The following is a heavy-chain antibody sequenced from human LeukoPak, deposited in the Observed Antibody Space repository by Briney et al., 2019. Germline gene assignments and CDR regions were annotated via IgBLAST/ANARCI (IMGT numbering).Heavy chain of an antibody. Sequence: ASVKVSCKASGYTFTGYYMHWVRQAPGQGLGWMGWINPNSGGTNYAQKFQGRVTMTRDTSISTAYMELSRLRSDDTAVYYCAREAGATMYWFDPWGQGTLVTVSS. CDR3: AREAGATMYWFDP. J-gene: IGHJ5*02. D-gene: IGHD1-26*01. CDR2: INPNSGGT. V-gene: IGHV1-2*02. CDR1: GYTFTGYY.